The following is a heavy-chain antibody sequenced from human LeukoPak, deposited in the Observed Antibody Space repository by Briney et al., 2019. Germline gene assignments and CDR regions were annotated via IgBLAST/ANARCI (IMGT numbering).Heavy chain of an antibody. CDR2: IYPADSDT. J-gene: IGHJ4*02. V-gene: IGHV5-51*01. CDR3: ARGADLEGPLYYFDY. Sequence: GESLKISCKGSGYSFTNYWIGWVRQMPGKGLEWMGIIYPADSDTRYSPSFQGQVTISADKSISTAYLQWSSLKASDTAMYYCARGADLEGPLYYFDYWGQGTLVTVSS. D-gene: IGHD3-3*01. CDR1: GYSFTNYW.